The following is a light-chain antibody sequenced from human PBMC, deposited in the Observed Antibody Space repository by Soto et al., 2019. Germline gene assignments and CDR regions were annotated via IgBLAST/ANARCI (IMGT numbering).Light chain of an antibody. Sequence: DIQFTQSPASLSASVGDRVTITCRASQIISSYLNWYQQKPGKAPKLLIYAASSLQSGVPSRFSGSGSGTDFTLSISSLQPEDFATYYYQQGYSTPQPVGQGTKVDSK. CDR1: QIISSY. V-gene: IGKV1-39*01. J-gene: IGKJ1*01. CDR3: QQGYSTPQP. CDR2: AAS.